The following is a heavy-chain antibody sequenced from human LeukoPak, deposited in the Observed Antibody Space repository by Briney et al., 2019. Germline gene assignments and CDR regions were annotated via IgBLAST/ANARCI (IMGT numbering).Heavy chain of an antibody. CDR3: ARGSSNIAARDNWFDP. Sequence: GGSLRLSCAASGFTFSYYSMNWVRQAPGKGLEWISYISSSSSTVYYADSVKGRFTISRDNAKKSLHLQMNSLRADDTAVYYCARGSSNIAARDNWFDPWGQGTLVTVSS. V-gene: IGHV3-48*04. CDR1: GFTFSYYS. D-gene: IGHD6-6*01. J-gene: IGHJ5*02. CDR2: ISSSSSTV.